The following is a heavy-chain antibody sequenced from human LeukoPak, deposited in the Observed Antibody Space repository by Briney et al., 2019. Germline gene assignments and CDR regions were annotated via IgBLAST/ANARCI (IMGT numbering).Heavy chain of an antibody. CDR1: GFIFSNYA. CDR3: AKAANYDILTGYYLDY. D-gene: IGHD3-9*01. CDR2: IRYDGGNT. J-gene: IGHJ4*02. V-gene: IGHV3-30*02. Sequence: GGSLRLSCAASGFIFSNYAMQWVRQAPGMGLEWVAFIRYDGGNTYYADSVKGRFTISRDNSKNTMYLQMNSLNAEDTAIYYCAKAANYDILTGYYLDYWGQGTLVTVSS.